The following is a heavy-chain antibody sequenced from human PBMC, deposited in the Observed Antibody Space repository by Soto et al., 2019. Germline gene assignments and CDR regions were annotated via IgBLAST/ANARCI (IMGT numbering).Heavy chain of an antibody. J-gene: IGHJ6*03. CDR3: ARDLGYCSGGSCYPYYMDV. Sequence: EVQLVESGGGLVQPGGSLRLSCAASGFTFSSYSMNWVRQAPGKGLEWVSYISSSSSTIYYADSVKGRFTISRDNAKNSLYLQMNRLRAEDTAVYYCARDLGYCSGGSCYPYYMDVWGKGTTVTVSS. CDR1: GFTFSSYS. V-gene: IGHV3-48*01. CDR2: ISSSSSTI. D-gene: IGHD2-15*01.